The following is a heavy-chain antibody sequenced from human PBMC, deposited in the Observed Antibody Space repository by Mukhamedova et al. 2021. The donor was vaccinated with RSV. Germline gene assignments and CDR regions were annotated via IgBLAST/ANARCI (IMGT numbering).Heavy chain of an antibody. CDR1: S. Sequence: SVNWIRQPPGKALEWLARIDWADDKYYSTSLQTRLTISKDTSQDQVVLTLTNMDPVDTATYYCARTGDFYSPHFDYWGQGTLV. V-gene: IGHV2-70*11. CDR3: ARTGDFYSPHFDY. J-gene: IGHJ4*02. CDR2: IDWADDK. D-gene: IGHD2-21*02.